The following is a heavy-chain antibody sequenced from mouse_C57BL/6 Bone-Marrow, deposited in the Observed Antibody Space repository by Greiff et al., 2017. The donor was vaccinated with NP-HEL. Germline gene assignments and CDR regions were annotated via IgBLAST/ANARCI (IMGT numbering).Heavy chain of an antibody. CDR2: IDPSDSYT. CDR1: GYTFTSYW. J-gene: IGHJ1*03. D-gene: IGHD1-1*01. CDR3: ARSIGAYYGSSYWYFDV. Sequence: QVQLQQPGAELVRPGTSVKLSCKASGYTFTSYWMHWVKQRPGQGLEWIGVIDPSDSYTNYNQKFKGQATLTVDTSSSTAYMQLSSLTSEDSAVYYCARSIGAYYGSSYWYFDVWGTGTTVTVSS. V-gene: IGHV1-59*01.